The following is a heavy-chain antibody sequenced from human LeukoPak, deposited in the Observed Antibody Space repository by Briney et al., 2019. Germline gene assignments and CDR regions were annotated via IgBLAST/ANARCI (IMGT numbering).Heavy chain of an antibody. V-gene: IGHV1-18*01. CDR1: GYTFTSYG. Sequence: ASVKVSCKASGYTFTSYGISWVRQAPGQGLEWMGWISAYNGNTNYAQKFQGRVTMTRNTSISTAYMELSSLRSEDTAVYYCAAPQGGYDRLRYYYYYMDVWGKGTTVTVSS. CDR3: AAPQGGYDRLRYYYYYMDV. CDR2: ISAYNGNT. J-gene: IGHJ6*03. D-gene: IGHD5-12*01.